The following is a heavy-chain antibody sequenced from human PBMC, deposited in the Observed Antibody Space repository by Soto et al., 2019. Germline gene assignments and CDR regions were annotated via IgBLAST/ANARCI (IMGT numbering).Heavy chain of an antibody. CDR3: ARGGGYDTRYYYYGMDV. CDR2: IIPIFGTA. J-gene: IGHJ6*02. CDR1: GGTFSSYA. V-gene: IGHV1-69*13. Sequence: SVKVSCKASGGTFSSYAISWVRQAPGQGLEWMGGIIPIFGTANYAQKFQGRVTITADESTSTAYMELSSLRSEDTAVYYCARGGGYDTRYYYYGMDVWCQGTTVTVSS. D-gene: IGHD5-12*01.